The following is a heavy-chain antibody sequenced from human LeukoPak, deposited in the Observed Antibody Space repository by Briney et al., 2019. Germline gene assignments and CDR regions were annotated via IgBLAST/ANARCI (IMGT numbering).Heavy chain of an antibody. V-gene: IGHV3-15*01. Sequence: GGSQRLSCAASGFTFSNAWMSWVRQAPGKGLEWVGRIKSKTDGGTTDYAAPVKGRFTISRDDSKNTLYLQMNSLKTEDTAVYYCTTVVPAAIYPVRLDYFDYWGQGTLVTVSS. J-gene: IGHJ4*02. D-gene: IGHD2-2*01. CDR2: IKSKTDGGTT. CDR3: TTVVPAAIYPVRLDYFDY. CDR1: GFTFSNAW.